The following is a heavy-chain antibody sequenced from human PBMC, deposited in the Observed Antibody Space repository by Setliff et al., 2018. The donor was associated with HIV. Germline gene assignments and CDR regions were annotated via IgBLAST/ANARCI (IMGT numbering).Heavy chain of an antibody. J-gene: IGHJ6*03. D-gene: IGHD2-8*02. V-gene: IGHV3-66*02. CDR3: ARVSITYWYSIPRDYYYYMDV. CDR2: VYSGGTT. Sequence: PGGSLRLSCAASGFTVSNNHMSWVRQTPGRGLEWVSTVYSGGTTHYADSVKGRFAISRDNSKNTLYLQMNSLRAEDTAVYYCARVSITYWYSIPRDYYYYMDVWGEGTTVTVSS. CDR1: GFTVSNNH.